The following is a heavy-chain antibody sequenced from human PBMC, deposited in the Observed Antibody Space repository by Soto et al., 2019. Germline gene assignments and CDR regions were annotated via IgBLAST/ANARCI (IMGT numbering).Heavy chain of an antibody. D-gene: IGHD6-19*01. CDR3: VKDGSGLYSRGSFDF. CDR1: GLTFSNYA. J-gene: IGHJ3*01. V-gene: IGHV3-23*01. Sequence: EVQLLESGGGLVQPGGSLRLSCAASGLTFSNYAMNWVRQAPGKGLEWVSVISGTGGSASYADSVKGRFTISRDNSKNTMYLLMNSLRAEDTAIYYCVKDGSGLYSRGSFDFWGRGTMVTVSS. CDR2: ISGTGGSA.